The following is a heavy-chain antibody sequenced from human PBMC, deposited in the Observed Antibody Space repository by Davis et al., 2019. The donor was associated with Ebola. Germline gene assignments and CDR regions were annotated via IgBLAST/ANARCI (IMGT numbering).Heavy chain of an antibody. D-gene: IGHD1-26*01. J-gene: IGHJ4*02. CDR2: IDTAGGMT. Sequence: PGGSLRLSCVASEFTFRSYWFHWVRQAPGKGLEWVSRIDTAGGMTNYADSVRGRFTISRDNAKNTLYLQMNSLRAEDTAVYYCAKDRIGSPDFYFGYWGQGTLVTVSS. CDR3: AKDRIGSPDFYFGY. CDR1: EFTFRSYW. V-gene: IGHV3-74*01.